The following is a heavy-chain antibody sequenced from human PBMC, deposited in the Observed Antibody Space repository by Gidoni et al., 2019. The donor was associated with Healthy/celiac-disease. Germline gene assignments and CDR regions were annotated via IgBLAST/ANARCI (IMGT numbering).Heavy chain of an antibody. Sequence: EVQLLESGGGLVQPGGSLRLSCAASGFTFSSYAMSWVRQAPGKGLEWVSAISGSGGSTYYADSVKGRFTISRDNSKNTLYLQMNSLRAEDTAVYYCAKAWGVSHYYYYGMDVWGQGTTVTVSS. CDR3: AKAWGVSHYYYYGMDV. V-gene: IGHV3-23*01. CDR2: ISGSGGST. CDR1: GFTFSSYA. D-gene: IGHD2-8*01. J-gene: IGHJ6*02.